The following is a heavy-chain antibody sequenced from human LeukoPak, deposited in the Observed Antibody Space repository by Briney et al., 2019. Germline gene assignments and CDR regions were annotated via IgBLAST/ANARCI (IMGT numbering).Heavy chain of an antibody. CDR3: ARELYDFWSGYSFDY. V-gene: IGHV1-69*05. CDR2: IIPIFGTA. Sequence: SVKVSCKASGGTFSSYAISWVRQAPGQGREWMGRIIPIFGTANYAQKFQGRVTITTYESTSTAYMELSSLRSEDTAVYYCARELYDFWSGYSFDYWGQGTLVTVSS. J-gene: IGHJ4*02. CDR1: GGTFSSYA. D-gene: IGHD3-3*01.